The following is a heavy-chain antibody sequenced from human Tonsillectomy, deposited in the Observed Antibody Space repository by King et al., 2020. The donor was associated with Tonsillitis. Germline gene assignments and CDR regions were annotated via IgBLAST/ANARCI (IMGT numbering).Heavy chain of an antibody. D-gene: IGHD3-3*02. Sequence: VQLVEAGGGLVQPGGPLRLSCVASGFTFSSSAMSWVRQAPDKGLEWVAAISGSGNTIDHSDSGKGRFAMSRDNSKDTLYLHMNSLRAEDTAVYYCAKGFISRSGCFDPWGRGTLVTVSS. CDR1: GFTFSSSA. V-gene: IGHV3-23*04. CDR2: ISGSGNTI. CDR3: AKGFISRSGCFDP. J-gene: IGHJ2*01.